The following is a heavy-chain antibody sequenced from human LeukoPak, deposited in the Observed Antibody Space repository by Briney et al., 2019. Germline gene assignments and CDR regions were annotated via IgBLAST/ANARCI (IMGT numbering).Heavy chain of an antibody. J-gene: IGHJ4*02. V-gene: IGHV1-8*01. CDR1: GYTFTSYD. Sequence: GASVKVSCKASGYTFTSYDINWVRQATGQGLEWMGWMNPNSGNTGYAQKFQGRVTMTRNTSISTAYMELSSLRSEDTAVYYCARSSTIFGVVITNYWGQGTLVTVSS. CDR3: ARSSTIFGVVITNY. D-gene: IGHD3-3*01. CDR2: MNPNSGNT.